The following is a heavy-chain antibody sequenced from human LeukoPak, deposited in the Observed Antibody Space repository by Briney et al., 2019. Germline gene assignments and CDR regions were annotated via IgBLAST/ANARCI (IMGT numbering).Heavy chain of an antibody. Sequence: SETLSLTSTVSGGSISSSSYYWGWIRQPPGKGLEWIGSIYYSGSTYYNPSLKSRVTISVDTSKNQFSLKLSSVTAADTAVYYCARLPYYYDSSGYFDYWGQGTLVTASS. CDR3: ARLPYYYDSSGYFDY. V-gene: IGHV4-39*01. J-gene: IGHJ4*02. D-gene: IGHD3-22*01. CDR2: IYYSGST. CDR1: GGSISSSSYY.